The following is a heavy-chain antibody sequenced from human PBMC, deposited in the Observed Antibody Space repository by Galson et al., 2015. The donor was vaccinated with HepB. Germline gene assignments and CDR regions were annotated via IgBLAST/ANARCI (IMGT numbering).Heavy chain of an antibody. CDR3: ARHPRGWEDIAVAGTFDY. CDR1: GGSISSYY. D-gene: IGHD6-19*01. V-gene: IGHV4-59*08. Sequence: SETLSLTCTVSGGSISSYYWSWIRQPPGKGLEWIGYIYYSGSTNYNPSLKSRVTISVDTSKNQFSLKLSSVTAADTAVYYCARHPRGWEDIAVAGTFDYRGQGTLVTVSS. CDR2: IYYSGST. J-gene: IGHJ4*02.